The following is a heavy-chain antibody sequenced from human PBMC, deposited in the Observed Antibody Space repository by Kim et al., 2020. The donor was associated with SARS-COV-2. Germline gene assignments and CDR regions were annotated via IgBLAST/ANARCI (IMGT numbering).Heavy chain of an antibody. Sequence: NYAKKCQGRVTMTRDTSISTADMELSRLRSDDTAVYYCASGYSYGPVDYWGQGTLVTVSS. CDR3: ASGYSYGPVDY. V-gene: IGHV1-2*02. D-gene: IGHD5-18*01. J-gene: IGHJ4*02.